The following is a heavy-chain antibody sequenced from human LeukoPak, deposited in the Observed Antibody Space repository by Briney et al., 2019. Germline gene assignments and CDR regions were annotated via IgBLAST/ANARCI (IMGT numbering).Heavy chain of an antibody. CDR2: TKQDGSER. J-gene: IGHJ4*02. CDR3: ATGAGCGY. V-gene: IGHV3-7*03. D-gene: IGHD6-19*01. Sequence: GGSLRLSCAASGFTFSSYWMTWVRQAPGKGLEWVANTKQDGSERNYVDSVKGRFTISRDNAKNSLYLQMNTLRDEDTAVYYCATGAGCGYWGQGTLVTVSS. CDR1: GFTFSSYW.